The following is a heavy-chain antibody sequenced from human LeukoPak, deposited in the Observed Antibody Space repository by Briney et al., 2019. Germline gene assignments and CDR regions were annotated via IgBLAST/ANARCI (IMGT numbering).Heavy chain of an antibody. CDR3: ATGGVWFGELLSGLLHYGMDV. V-gene: IGHV3-9*01. D-gene: IGHD3-10*01. CDR1: GFTFDDYA. CDR2: ISWNSGSI. Sequence: SLRLSCAASGFTFDDYAMHWVRQAPGKGLVWVSGISWNSGSIGYADSVKGRFTNSRDNAKNSLYLQMNSLRAEDTALYYCATGGVWFGELLSGLLHYGMDVWGQGTTVTVSS. J-gene: IGHJ6*02.